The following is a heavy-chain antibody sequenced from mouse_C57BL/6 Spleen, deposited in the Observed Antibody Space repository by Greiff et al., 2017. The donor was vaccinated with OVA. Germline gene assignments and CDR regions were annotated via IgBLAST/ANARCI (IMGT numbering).Heavy chain of an antibody. D-gene: IGHD2-4*01. CDR2: IWSGGST. Sequence: VHLVESGPGLVQPSQSLSITCTVSGFSLTSYGVHWVRQSPGKGLEWLGVIWSGGSTDYNAAFISRLSISKDDSKSQVFFKMNSLQADDTAIYYCARTITGGYYYAMDYWGQGTSVTVSS. J-gene: IGHJ4*01. CDR3: ARTITGGYYYAMDY. V-gene: IGHV2-2*01. CDR1: GFSLTSYG.